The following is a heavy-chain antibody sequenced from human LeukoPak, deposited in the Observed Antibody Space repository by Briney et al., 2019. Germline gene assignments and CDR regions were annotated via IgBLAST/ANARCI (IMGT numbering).Heavy chain of an antibody. CDR2: IYYSGST. J-gene: IGHJ4*02. V-gene: IGHV4-39*07. CDR3: ARVGMSTLLDY. Sequence: PSETLSLTCTVSGGSISSSSYYWGWIRPPPGKGLEWIGSIYYSGSTYYNPSLKSRVTISVDTSKNQFSLKLRSVTAADTAVYYCARVGMSTLLDYWGQGTLVTVSS. CDR1: GGSISSSSYY. D-gene: IGHD5/OR15-5a*01.